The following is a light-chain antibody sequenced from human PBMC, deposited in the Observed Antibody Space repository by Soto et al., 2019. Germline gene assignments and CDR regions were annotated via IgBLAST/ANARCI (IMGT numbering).Light chain of an antibody. J-gene: IGLJ2*01. CDR3: QTWDTGIRV. CDR2: LNSDGSH. CDR1: SGHSNYV. V-gene: IGLV4-69*01. Sequence: QSVLTQSPSAFASLGASVKLTCTLSSGHSNYVIAWHQQQPEKGPRYLMKLNSDGSHSKGDGIPDRFSGSSSGAERYLTISSLQSEDEADYYCQTWDTGIRVFGGGTKLTVL.